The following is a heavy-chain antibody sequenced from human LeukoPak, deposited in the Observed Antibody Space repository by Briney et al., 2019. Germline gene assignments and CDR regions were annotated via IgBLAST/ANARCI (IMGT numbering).Heavy chain of an antibody. CDR1: GGSFSGYY. CDR2: IYYSGST. V-gene: IGHV4-59*01. D-gene: IGHD3-22*01. CDR3: ARGDYYDSSGS. J-gene: IGHJ4*02. Sequence: SETLSLTCAVYGGSFSGYYWSWIRQPPGKGLEWIGYIYYSGSTNYNPSLKSRVTISVDTSKNQFSLKLSSVTAADTAVYYCARGDYYDSSGSWGQGSLVTVSS.